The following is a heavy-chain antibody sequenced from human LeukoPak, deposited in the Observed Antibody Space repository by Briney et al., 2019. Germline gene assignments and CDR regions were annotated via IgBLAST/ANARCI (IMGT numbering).Heavy chain of an antibody. V-gene: IGHV3-21*01. D-gene: IGHD3-22*01. CDR2: ISSSSSYI. CDR3: ARESDRRYYYDSSGYYDY. Sequence: GGSLRLSCAASGFTFSSYSMNWVRQAPGKGLEWVSSISSSSSYIYYADSAKGRFTISRDNAKNSLYLQMNSLRAGDTAVYYCARESDRRYYYDSSGYYDYWGQGTLVTVSS. CDR1: GFTFSSYS. J-gene: IGHJ4*02.